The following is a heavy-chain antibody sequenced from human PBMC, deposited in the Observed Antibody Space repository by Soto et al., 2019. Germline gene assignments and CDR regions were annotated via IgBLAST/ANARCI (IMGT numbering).Heavy chain of an antibody. J-gene: IGHJ4*02. CDR2: ISSSSSTI. Sequence: GGSLRLSCAASGFTFSSYSMNWVRQAPGKGLEWVSYISSSSSTIYYADSVKGRFTISRDNAKNSLYLQMNSLRDEDTAVYYCARDLWNCSGGSCYSGYFDYWGQGTLVTVSS. V-gene: IGHV3-48*02. CDR3: ARDLWNCSGGSCYSGYFDY. CDR1: GFTFSSYS. D-gene: IGHD2-15*01.